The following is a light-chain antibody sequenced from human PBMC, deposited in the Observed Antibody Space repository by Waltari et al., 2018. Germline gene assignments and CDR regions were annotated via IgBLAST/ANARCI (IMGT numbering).Light chain of an antibody. Sequence: DIQMTQSPSSLSASVGDRVTITCQASQDISNNVAWYQQKPGKGSKPLIYKASTWHSGVPSRFSGSGSGSHFTLSITSLQPEDFATYFCQHGYGAPPTFGGGTKVEI. CDR2: KAS. CDR3: QHGYGAPPT. V-gene: IGKV1-16*01. CDR1: QDISNN. J-gene: IGKJ4*01.